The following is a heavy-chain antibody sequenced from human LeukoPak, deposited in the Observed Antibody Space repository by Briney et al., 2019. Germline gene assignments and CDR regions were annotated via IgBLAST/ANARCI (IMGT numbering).Heavy chain of an antibody. CDR1: VYTFTSYG. CDR3: ARDQEYSSSWSPFDY. CDR2: ISAYNGNT. D-gene: IGHD6-13*01. Sequence: ASVKVSCKASVYTFTSYGISWVRQAPGQGLEWMGWISAYNGNTNYAQKLQGRVTMTTDTSTSTAYMELRSLRSDDTAVYYCARDQEYSSSWSPFDYWGQGTLVTVSS. J-gene: IGHJ4*02. V-gene: IGHV1-18*01.